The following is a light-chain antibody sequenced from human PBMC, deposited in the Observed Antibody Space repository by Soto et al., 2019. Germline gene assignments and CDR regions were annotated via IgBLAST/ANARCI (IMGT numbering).Light chain of an antibody. J-gene: IGKJ4*01. CDR1: QDINSY. Sequence: DVQMTQSPSSLSASVGDRVTITCRASQDINSYLAWYQQKPGNAPKSLIYAASSLQTGVPSRFSGSASVTDFTLTINNLQPEDSATYYCQQYNIYPLTFGGGTKVEIK. CDR2: AAS. CDR3: QQYNIYPLT. V-gene: IGKV1D-16*01.